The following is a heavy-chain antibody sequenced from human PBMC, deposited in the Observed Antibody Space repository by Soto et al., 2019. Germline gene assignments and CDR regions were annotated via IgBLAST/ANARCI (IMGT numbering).Heavy chain of an antibody. V-gene: IGHV5-51*01. J-gene: IGHJ6*02. CDR2: IYPGDSST. CDR3: ARHEQYYYYYYGMDV. D-gene: IGHD4-4*01. Sequence: LGESRKISCKTSGYSFTTYWVAWVRQMPGKGLEWMGIIYPGDSSTKYSPSFQGQVTISADNSISTAYLQLSSLKASDTATYFCARHEQYYYYYYGMDVWGQGTTVTVFS. CDR1: GYSFTTYW.